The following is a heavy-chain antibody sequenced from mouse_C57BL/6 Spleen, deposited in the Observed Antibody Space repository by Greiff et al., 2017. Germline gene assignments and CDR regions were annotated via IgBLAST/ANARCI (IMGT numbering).Heavy chain of an antibody. CDR1: GFTIKNTY. CDR3: GRRDYYEYEGKNAVDY. Sequence: VQLQQSVAELVRPGASVKLSCTASGFTIKNTYMHWVKQRPEQGLEWIGRIDPANGNTKYAPKFQGKATITADPSSNTAYLQLSSLTSEDTAIYYCGRRDYYEYEGKNAVDYWGQGTSVTVSS. J-gene: IGHJ4*01. D-gene: IGHD2-4*01. V-gene: IGHV14-3*01. CDR2: IDPANGNT.